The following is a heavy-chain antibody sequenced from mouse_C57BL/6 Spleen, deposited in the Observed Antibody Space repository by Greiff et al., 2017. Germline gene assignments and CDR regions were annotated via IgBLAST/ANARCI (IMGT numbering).Heavy chain of an antibody. D-gene: IGHD3-3*01. Sequence: QVQLQQSGAELVRPGTSVKVSCKASGYAFTSYLIQWVKQRPGQGLEWIGVINPGSGGTNYNEKFKGKATLTADKSSSTAYMQLSSLTSEDSAVDYCAGSGGTYYDYWGQGTTLTVSS. V-gene: IGHV1-54*01. CDR3: AGSGGTYYDY. CDR2: INPGSGGT. CDR1: GYAFTSYL. J-gene: IGHJ2*01.